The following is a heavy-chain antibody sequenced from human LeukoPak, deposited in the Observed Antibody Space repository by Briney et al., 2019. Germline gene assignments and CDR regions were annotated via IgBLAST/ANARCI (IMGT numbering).Heavy chain of an antibody. Sequence: GGSLRLSRAASGFTFSSYGMHWVRQAPGKGLEWVAVIWYDGRNKFYADSLKGRFTISRDNSKNTLYLQTNSLRAEDTAVYYCARVNRGDAFDIWGQGTLVTVSS. CDR1: GFTFSSYG. CDR3: ARVNRGDAFDI. D-gene: IGHD3-16*02. J-gene: IGHJ3*02. V-gene: IGHV3-33*01. CDR2: IWYDGRNK.